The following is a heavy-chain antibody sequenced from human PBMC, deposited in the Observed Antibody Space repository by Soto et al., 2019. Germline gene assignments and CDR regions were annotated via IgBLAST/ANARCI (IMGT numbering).Heavy chain of an antibody. J-gene: IGHJ6*02. CDR1: GYTSTSYG. Sequence: ASVKVSCKASGYTSTSYGISWVRQAPGQGLEWMGWISAYNGNTNYAQKLQGRVTMTTDTSTSTAYMELRSLRSDDTAVYYCAIDVALGEDYYHYGLDVSAQGTTVPVSS. CDR2: ISAYNGNT. D-gene: IGHD3-16*01. V-gene: IGHV1-18*01. CDR3: AIDVALGEDYYHYGLDV.